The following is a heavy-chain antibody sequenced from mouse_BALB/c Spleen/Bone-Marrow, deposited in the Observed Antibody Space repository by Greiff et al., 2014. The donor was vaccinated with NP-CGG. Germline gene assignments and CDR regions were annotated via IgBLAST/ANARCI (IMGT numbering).Heavy chain of an antibody. CDR3: ARPTTVVATGGSFDY. V-gene: IGHV5-6*01. D-gene: IGHD1-1*01. J-gene: IGHJ2*01. Sequence: EVQVVESGGDLVKPGGSLKLSCAASGFTFSSYGMSWVRQTPDKRLEWVATISSGGSYTYYPDSVKGQFTISRDNAKNTLYLQMSSLKSEDTAMYYCARPTTVVATGGSFDYWGQGTTLTVSS. CDR2: ISSGGSYT. CDR1: GFTFSSYG.